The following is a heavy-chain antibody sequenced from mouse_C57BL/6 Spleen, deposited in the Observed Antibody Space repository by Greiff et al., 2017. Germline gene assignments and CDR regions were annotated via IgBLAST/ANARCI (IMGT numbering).Heavy chain of an antibody. CDR1: GYTFTDYY. Sequence: VTLQESGAELVRPGASVKLSCKASGYTFTDYYINWVKQRPGQGLEWIARIYPGSGNTYYNEKFKGKATLTAEKSSSTAYMQLSSLTSEDSAGYFCASHYYGSSSFAYWGQGTLVTVSA. CDR2: IYPGSGNT. D-gene: IGHD1-1*01. CDR3: ASHYYGSSSFAY. J-gene: IGHJ3*01. V-gene: IGHV1-76*01.